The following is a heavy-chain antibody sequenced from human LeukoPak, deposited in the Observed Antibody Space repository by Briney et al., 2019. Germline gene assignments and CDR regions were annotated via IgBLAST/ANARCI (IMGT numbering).Heavy chain of an antibody. CDR3: ARGDVVVSLDP. CDR2: INPNSGGT. J-gene: IGHJ5*02. D-gene: IGHD2-2*01. Sequence: ASVGVSCKASGYIFTAYYMHWVRQSPGQGLEWMGWINPNSGGTNYAQKFQGWVTMTRDTSISTAYMDLSGLRSDDTAVYYCARGDVVVSLDPWGQGTLVTVSS. CDR1: GYIFTAYY. V-gene: IGHV1-2*04.